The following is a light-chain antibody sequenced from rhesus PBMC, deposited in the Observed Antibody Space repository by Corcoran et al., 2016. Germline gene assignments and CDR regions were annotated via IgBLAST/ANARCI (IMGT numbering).Light chain of an antibody. Sequence: DIQMTQSPSSLSASVGDRVTITCRASQGISNWLAWYQQKPGKDPKLLIYRSSNMETGVPSRFSGSGSGTDFTLPITSLQPEDIATYYCQQHDNSPPWTFGQGTKVEIK. CDR3: QQHDNSPPWT. CDR1: QGISNW. V-gene: IGKV1-69*01. J-gene: IGKJ1*01. CDR2: RSS.